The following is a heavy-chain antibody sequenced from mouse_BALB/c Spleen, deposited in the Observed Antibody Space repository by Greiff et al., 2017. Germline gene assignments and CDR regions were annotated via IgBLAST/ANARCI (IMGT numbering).Heavy chain of an antibody. CDR1: GYSITSDYA. Sequence: EVKLMESGPGLVKPSQSLSLTCTVTGYSITSDYAWNWIRQFPGNKLEWMGYISYSGSTSYNPSLKSRISITRDTSKNQFFLQLNSVTTEDTATYYCARLRRGAYWGQGTLVTVSA. CDR2: ISYSGST. D-gene: IGHD2-12*01. CDR3: ARLRRGAY. J-gene: IGHJ3*01. V-gene: IGHV3-2*02.